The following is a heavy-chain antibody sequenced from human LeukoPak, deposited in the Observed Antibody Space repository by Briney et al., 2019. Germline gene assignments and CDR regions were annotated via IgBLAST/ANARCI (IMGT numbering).Heavy chain of an antibody. CDR3: AKASFDY. Sequence: GGSLRLSCAASGFTFSSYGMHWVRQAPGKGLEWVAVISYDGSNKYYADSVKGRFTISRDNSKNTLYLQMNSLRAEDTAVYYCAKASFDYWGQGTLVAVSS. CDR2: ISYDGSNK. V-gene: IGHV3-30*18. J-gene: IGHJ4*02. CDR1: GFTFSSYG.